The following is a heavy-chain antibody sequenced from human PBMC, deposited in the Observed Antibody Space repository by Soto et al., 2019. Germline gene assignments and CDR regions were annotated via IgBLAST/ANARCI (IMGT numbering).Heavy chain of an antibody. D-gene: IGHD2-8*02. CDR3: ARLLLYSTSGRGWFDP. CDR2: IKHDGSQS. J-gene: IGHJ5*02. V-gene: IGHV3-7*03. CDR1: GFTFSKFW. Sequence: LRLSCITSGFTFSKFWMSWVRQAPGKGLEWVANIKHDGSQSYYEDSVKGRFTISRDNAKNSLYLQVNSLRVDDTAVYFCARLLLYSTSGRGWFDPRGQGTLVTVSS.